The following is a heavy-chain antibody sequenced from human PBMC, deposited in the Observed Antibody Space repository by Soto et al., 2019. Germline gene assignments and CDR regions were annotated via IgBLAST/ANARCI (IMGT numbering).Heavy chain of an antibody. V-gene: IGHV4-39*01. J-gene: IGHJ6*03. CDR3: AGRSVSGDCSSTSCYVDYYYYMDV. CDR1: GGSISSSSYY. Sequence: SETLSLTCTVSGGSISSSSYYWGWIRQPPGKGLEWIGSIYYSGSTYYNPSLKSRVTISVDTSKNQFSLKLSSVTAADTAVYYCAGRSVSGDCSSTSCYVDYYYYMDVWGKGTTVTVSS. D-gene: IGHD2-2*01. CDR2: IYYSGST.